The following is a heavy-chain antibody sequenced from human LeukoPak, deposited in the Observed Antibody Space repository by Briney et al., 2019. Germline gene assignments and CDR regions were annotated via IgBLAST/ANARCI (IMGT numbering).Heavy chain of an antibody. V-gene: IGHV4-39*07. Sequence: SETLSLTCTVSGGSISSSSYYWGWIRQPPGKGLEWIGSIYYSGNTYYNPSLKSRVTISVDTSKNQFSLKLSSVTAADTAVYYCATRLGWLQFEWGQGTLVTVSS. D-gene: IGHD5-24*01. CDR3: ATRLGWLQFE. J-gene: IGHJ4*02. CDR2: IYYSGNT. CDR1: GGSISSSSYY.